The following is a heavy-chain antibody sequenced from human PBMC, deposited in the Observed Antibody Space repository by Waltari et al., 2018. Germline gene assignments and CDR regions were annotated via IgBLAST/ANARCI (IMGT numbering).Heavy chain of an antibody. D-gene: IGHD2-15*01. Sequence: QVQLQESGPGLVKPSGTLSLTCAVSGGSISSSNWWSWVRQPPGKGLEWIGEIYHSGSTNYNPSLKSRVTISVDKSKNQFSLKLSSVTAADTAVYYCARAPGDIVVVVAATPWYFDLWGRGTLVTVSS. V-gene: IGHV4-4*02. CDR1: GGSISSSNW. CDR3: ARAPGDIVVVVAATPWYFDL. J-gene: IGHJ2*01. CDR2: IYHSGST.